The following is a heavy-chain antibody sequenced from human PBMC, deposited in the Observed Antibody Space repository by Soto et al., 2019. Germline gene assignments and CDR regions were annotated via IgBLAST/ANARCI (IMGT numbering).Heavy chain of an antibody. D-gene: IGHD6-19*01. CDR1: GFSFGNYP. CDR2: LSGSGTST. Sequence: VVSLRISCAASGFSFGNYPMNWGRQARGKGLEWVSGLSGSGTSTYYADSVKGRFTISRDNSRDTLFLQMNSLTADDTAVYYCAKATTNGGWFNPFDSWGQGALVTVSS. J-gene: IGHJ4*02. V-gene: IGHV3-23*01. CDR3: AKATTNGGWFNPFDS.